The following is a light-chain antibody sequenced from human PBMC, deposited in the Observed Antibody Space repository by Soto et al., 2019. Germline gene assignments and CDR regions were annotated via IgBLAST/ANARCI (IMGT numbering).Light chain of an antibody. CDR3: KSYTTINNWV. CDR1: SSDVGAYKY. J-gene: IGLJ3*02. V-gene: IGLV2-14*01. CDR2: EVS. Sequence: QPVLTQPASVSGSPGQSITISCTGTSSDVGAYKYVSWYQQYPGKAPKLMIYEVSNRPSGVSNRFSGSKSGNTASLTISGLQAEDEADYYCKSYTTINNWVFGGGTKLTVL.